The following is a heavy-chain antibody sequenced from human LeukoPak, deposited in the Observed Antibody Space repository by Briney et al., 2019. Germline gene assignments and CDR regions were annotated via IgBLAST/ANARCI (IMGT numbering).Heavy chain of an antibody. Sequence: GRSLRLSCAASGFTFSSYGMHWVRQAPGKGLEWVAVIPYDGSNKYYADSVKGRFTISRDNAKNSLYLQMNSLRAEDTAVYYCARDRYCSSTSCYKSGIDYWGQGTLVTVSS. CDR2: IPYDGSNK. CDR1: GFTFSSYG. D-gene: IGHD2-2*02. J-gene: IGHJ4*02. CDR3: ARDRYCSSTSCYKSGIDY. V-gene: IGHV3-30*03.